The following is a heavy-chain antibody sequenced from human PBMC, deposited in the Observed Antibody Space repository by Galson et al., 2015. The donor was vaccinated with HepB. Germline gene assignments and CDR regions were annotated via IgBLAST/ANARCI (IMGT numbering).Heavy chain of an antibody. V-gene: IGHV3-66*01. J-gene: IGHJ4*02. CDR2: IYSGGST. Sequence: SLRLSCAASGFTVSSNYMSWVRQAPGKGLEWVSVIYSGGSTYYADSVKGRFTISRDNSKNTLYLQMNSLRAEDTAVYYCARGWGTYYYDSSGYYSHFDYWGQGTLVTVSS. D-gene: IGHD3-22*01. CDR1: GFTVSSNY. CDR3: ARGWGTYYYDSSGYYSHFDY.